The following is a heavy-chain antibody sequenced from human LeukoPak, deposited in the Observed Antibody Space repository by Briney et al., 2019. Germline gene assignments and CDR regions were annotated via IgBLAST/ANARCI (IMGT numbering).Heavy chain of an antibody. J-gene: IGHJ4*02. CDR1: GGSISGYY. D-gene: IGHD1-1*01. V-gene: IGHV4-59*01. CDR3: ARWNEGLDY. Sequence: SETLSLTCTVSGGSISGYYWRWLRQPPGRGLEWIGYIFNSETTDYNPSLESRVTISEDTSRNQFSLKLSSVAAADTAVNYCARWNEGLDYWGQGTLVTVSS. CDR2: IFNSETT.